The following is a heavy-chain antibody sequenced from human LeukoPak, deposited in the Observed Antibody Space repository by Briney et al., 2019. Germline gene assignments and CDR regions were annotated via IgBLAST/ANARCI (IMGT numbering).Heavy chain of an antibody. CDR3: ARSSSWRYYFDY. CDR2: IYYSGST. J-gene: IGHJ4*02. CDR1: HRSKSISSYN. D-gene: IGHD6-13*01. V-gene: IGHV4-39*01. Sequence: SVPPCLHCTVPHRSKSISSYNWVWIRRPPRIEKERIGSIYYSGSTYYNPSLKSRVTISVDTSKNQFSLKLSSVPAADTAVYYCARSSSWRYYFDYWGQGTLVTVSS.